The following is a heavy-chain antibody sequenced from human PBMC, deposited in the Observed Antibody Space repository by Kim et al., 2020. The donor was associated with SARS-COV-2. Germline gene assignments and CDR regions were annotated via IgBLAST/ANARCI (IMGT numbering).Heavy chain of an antibody. J-gene: IGHJ4*02. CDR2: INSDGSST. CDR3: VREPSN. CDR1: GFSFSDYY. Sequence: GGSLRLSCAASGFSFSDYYMTWIRQAPGKGLEWVAYINSDGSSTDYADSVNGRFTISRDSAKRSVSLQMNSLTAEDTAVYYCVREPSNWSQGTVVTVSS. V-gene: IGHV3-11*01.